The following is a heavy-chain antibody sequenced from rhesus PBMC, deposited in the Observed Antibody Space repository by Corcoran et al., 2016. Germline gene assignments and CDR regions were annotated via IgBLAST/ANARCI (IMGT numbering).Heavy chain of an antibody. CDR3: ARGRGWDDY. J-gene: IGHJ4*01. D-gene: IGHD6-31*01. V-gene: IGHV4-165*01. CDR1: GGSFSGYY. Sequence: QVQLQESGPGLVKPSETLSLTCAVSGGSFSGYYWGWIRQAPGKGLEWIGYISGSSGSTDYNPSLKSRVTISTDTSKNQFSLKLSSVTAADTAVYYCARGRGWDDYWGQGVLVTVSS. CDR2: ISGSSGST.